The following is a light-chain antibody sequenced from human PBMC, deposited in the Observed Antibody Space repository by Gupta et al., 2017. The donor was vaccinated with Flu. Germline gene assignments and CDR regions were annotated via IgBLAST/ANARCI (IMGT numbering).Light chain of an antibody. J-gene: IGLJ3*02. CDR2: EVS. V-gene: IGLV2-14*01. CDR3: SSYTSSSTLV. Sequence: QSALTQPASVSGSPGQSITISCTGTSSDVGGYNYVYWYQQHPGKAPKLMIYEVSNRPSGVSNRFSDSKSGNTASLTIYGLQAEDEADYYCSSYTSSSTLVFGGGTKLTVL. CDR1: SSDVGGYNY.